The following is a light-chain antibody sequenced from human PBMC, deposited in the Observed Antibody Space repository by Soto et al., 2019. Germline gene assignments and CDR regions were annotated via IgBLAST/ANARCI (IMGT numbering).Light chain of an antibody. CDR2: SNN. V-gene: IGLV1-44*01. CDR3: AAWDDSLNGYV. CDR1: SSNIGSKD. Sequence: SEVSQPRSECRTPWAPVNIYSSGGSSNIGSKDVNWYQQLPETAPKVLMYSNNQRPSGVPDRFSGSKSGTSASLAISGLQSEDEADYYCAAWDDSLNGYVFGTGTKVTVL. J-gene: IGLJ1*01.